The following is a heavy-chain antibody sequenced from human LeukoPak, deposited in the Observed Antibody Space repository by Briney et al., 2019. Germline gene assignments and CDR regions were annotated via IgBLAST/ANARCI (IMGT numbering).Heavy chain of an antibody. CDR1: GYTFTGYY. D-gene: IGHD3-3*02. Sequence: ASVKVSCKASGYTFTGYYMHWVRQAPGQGLEWMGWINPNSGGTNYAQKFQGRATMTRDTSISTAYMELSRLRSDDTAVYYCARVLPTLGRSLASDWFDPWGQGTLVTVSS. J-gene: IGHJ5*02. CDR3: ARVLPTLGRSLASDWFDP. V-gene: IGHV1-2*02. CDR2: INPNSGGT.